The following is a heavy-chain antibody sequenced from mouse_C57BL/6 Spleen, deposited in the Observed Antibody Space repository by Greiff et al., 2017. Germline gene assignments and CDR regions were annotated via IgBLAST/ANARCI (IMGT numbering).Heavy chain of an antibody. V-gene: IGHV1-59*01. CDR1: GYTFTSYC. D-gene: IGHD1-1*01. CDR3: AYCGSSYGFAY. CDR2: IDPSDSYT. Sequence: QVQLQQSGAELVRPGTSVKLSCKASGYTFTSYCMHRVKQRPGQGLEWIGVIDPSDSYTNYNQKFKGKATLTVDKPSSTAYMQHSSLTSEDSAFYYCAYCGSSYGFAYWGQGTLVTVSA. J-gene: IGHJ3*01.